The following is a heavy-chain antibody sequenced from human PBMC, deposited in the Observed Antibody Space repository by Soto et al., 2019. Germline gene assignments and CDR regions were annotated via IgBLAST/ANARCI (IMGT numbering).Heavy chain of an antibody. Sequence: QVQLVQSGAEVKKPGSSVKVSCKASGGTFSSYAISWVRQAPGQGLEWMGGIIPIFGTANYAQKFQGRVTITADESTSTAYMELSSLRSEDTAVYYCERVGGGYDSYYYYGMDVWGQGTTVTVSS. CDR1: GGTFSSYA. J-gene: IGHJ6*02. V-gene: IGHV1-69*01. CDR2: IIPIFGTA. CDR3: ERVGGGYDSYYYYGMDV. D-gene: IGHD5-12*01.